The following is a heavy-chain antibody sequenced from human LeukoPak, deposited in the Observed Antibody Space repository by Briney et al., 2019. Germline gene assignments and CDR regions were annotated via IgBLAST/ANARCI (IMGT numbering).Heavy chain of an antibody. Sequence: SETLSLTCTVSGGSVSSGSYYWSWIRQPPGKGLEWIGYIYYSGSTNYNPSLKSRVTISVDTSKKQFSLRLNSVTVADTAVYYCAASPPSYCSSTTCQANNWFDPWGQGTLVTVSS. CDR3: AASPPSYCSSTTCQANNWFDP. V-gene: IGHV4-61*01. D-gene: IGHD2-2*01. CDR1: GGSVSSGSYY. J-gene: IGHJ5*02. CDR2: IYYSGST.